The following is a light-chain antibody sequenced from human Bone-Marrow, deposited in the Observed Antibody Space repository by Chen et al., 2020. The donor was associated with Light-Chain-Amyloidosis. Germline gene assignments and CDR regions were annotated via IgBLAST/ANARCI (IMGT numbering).Light chain of an antibody. Sequence: DVVMTQSPLSLAVTLGQPASISCRSSQSLVHSNGNTYLNWFHQRPDQSPRRLIHEVSDRDSGVPDRFSGSGSGTDFTLKISRVESEDVGVYYCMQGTHWPWAFGQGTKVEI. V-gene: IGKV2-30*02. CDR2: EVS. J-gene: IGKJ1*01. CDR1: QSLVHSNGNTY. CDR3: MQGTHWPWA.